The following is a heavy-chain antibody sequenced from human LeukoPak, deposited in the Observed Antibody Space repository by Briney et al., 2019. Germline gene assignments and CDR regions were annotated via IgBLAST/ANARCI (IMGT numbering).Heavy chain of an antibody. J-gene: IGHJ6*03. V-gene: IGHV3-30*01. Sequence: GGSLRLSCAASGFTFSSYAMHWVRQAPGKGLEWVAVISYDGSNKYYADSVKCRFTISRDNSKNTLYLQMNSLRAEDTAVYYCTRGLSGAYMDVWGKGTTVTVSS. CDR2: ISYDGSNK. CDR3: TRGLSGAYMDV. D-gene: IGHD3-10*02. CDR1: GFTFSSYA.